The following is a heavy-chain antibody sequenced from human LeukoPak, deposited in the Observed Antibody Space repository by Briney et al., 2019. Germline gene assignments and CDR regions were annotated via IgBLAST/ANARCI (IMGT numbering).Heavy chain of an antibody. Sequence: ASVKVSCKASGYTFTGYYMHWVRQAPGQGLEWMGWISAYNGDSNYAQKLQGRLTMTTDTSTNTAYMELRSLRSDDTAVYYCARDHSSSGQLFDYWGQGTPVSVSS. J-gene: IGHJ4*02. V-gene: IGHV1-18*04. D-gene: IGHD6-13*01. CDR3: ARDHSSSGQLFDY. CDR1: GYTFTGYY. CDR2: ISAYNGDS.